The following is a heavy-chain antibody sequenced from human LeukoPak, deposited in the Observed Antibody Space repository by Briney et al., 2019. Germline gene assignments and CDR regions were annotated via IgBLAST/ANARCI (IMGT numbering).Heavy chain of an antibody. CDR3: AKEYGGTSSPFDY. CDR2: IYSGGST. CDR1: GFTVSSNY. D-gene: IGHD2-2*01. J-gene: IGHJ4*02. V-gene: IGHV3-53*01. Sequence: GGSLILSCAASGFTVSSNYMSWVRQAPGKGLEWVSVIYSGGSTYYADSVKGRFTISRHNSKNTLYLQMNSLRVEDTAVYYCAKEYGGTSSPFDYWGQGTLVTVSS.